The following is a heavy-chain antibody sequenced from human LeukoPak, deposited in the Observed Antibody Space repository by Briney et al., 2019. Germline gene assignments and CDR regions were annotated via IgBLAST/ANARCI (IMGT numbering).Heavy chain of an antibody. Sequence: PSETLSLTCTVSGYSISSGYYWGWIRQPPGKGLEWIGNIYPSGTTYYNPSLKTRVTISVDTSKHQFSLKLSSVTAADTAVYFCARDNLPAGINDAFDIWGQGTRVTASS. D-gene: IGHD1-14*01. CDR2: IYPSGTT. CDR3: ARDNLPAGINDAFDI. J-gene: IGHJ3*02. CDR1: GYSISSGYY. V-gene: IGHV4-38-2*02.